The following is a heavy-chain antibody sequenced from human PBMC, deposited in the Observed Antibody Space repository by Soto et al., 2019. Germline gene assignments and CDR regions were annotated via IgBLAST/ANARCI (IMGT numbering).Heavy chain of an antibody. V-gene: IGHV3-23*01. CDR3: AKSWRSGWDTPFDI. J-gene: IGHJ3*02. D-gene: IGHD6-19*01. CDR1: VFTFISYA. CDR2: ISGSGGST. Sequence: GWSLSLSCASSVFTFISYAMRWVRQAPGKWLEWVSAISGSGGSTYYADSVKGRFTIPRDNSKNTLYLQMNSLRAEDTAVYYCAKSWRSGWDTPFDIWGQGTMVTVSS.